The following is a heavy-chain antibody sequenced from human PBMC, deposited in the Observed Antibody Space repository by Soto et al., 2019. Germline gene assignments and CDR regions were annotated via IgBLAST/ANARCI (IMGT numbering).Heavy chain of an antibody. J-gene: IGHJ4*01. CDR2: ISAYKGDT. Sequence: ASVKVSCKAAGYIFTSYGITWVRQAPGQGLERMGWISAYKGDTKYAQKFQGRVTMTTDPPTRTAYLELRNLISDDTAVYYCARVAGAGTRRPPHGFDNWGQGTLVTVSS. D-gene: IGHD6-19*01. V-gene: IGHV1-18*01. CDR3: ARVAGAGTRRPPHGFDN. CDR1: GYIFTSYG.